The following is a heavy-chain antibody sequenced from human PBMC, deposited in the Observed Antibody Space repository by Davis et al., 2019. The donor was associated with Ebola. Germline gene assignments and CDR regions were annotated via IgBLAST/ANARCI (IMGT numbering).Heavy chain of an antibody. J-gene: IGHJ4*02. CDR1: GFTFSNYG. D-gene: IGHD2-15*01. Sequence: GESLKISCAASGFTFSNYGMHWVRQAPGKGLEWVALIYSHGNGNFHTDSVKGRFTISRDNSKNTLYLQMNSLRAEDTAVYYCARGRGIVVAQGFDYWGQGTLVTVSS. CDR3: ARGRGIVVAQGFDY. CDR2: IYSHGNGN. V-gene: IGHV3-33*01.